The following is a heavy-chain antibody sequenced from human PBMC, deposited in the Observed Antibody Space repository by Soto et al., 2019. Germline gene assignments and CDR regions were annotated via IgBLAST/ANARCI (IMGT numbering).Heavy chain of an antibody. CDR3: ARDCSGGCCSPGMGV. CDR2: ISSSGYI. J-gene: IGHJ6*02. D-gene: IGHD2-15*01. V-gene: IGHV3-21*01. Sequence: EVQLVESGGGLVKPGGSLRLSCAASGSNFKSYTINWVRQAPGKRLEWLSSISSSGYIFSTDSVRGRFTISRDNAKNSVYLQINSLRAEDTAVYFCARDCSGGCCSPGMGVWGQGTTVTVSS. CDR1: GSNFKSYT.